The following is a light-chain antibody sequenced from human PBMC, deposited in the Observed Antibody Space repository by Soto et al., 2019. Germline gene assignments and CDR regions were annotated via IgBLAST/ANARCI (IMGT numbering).Light chain of an antibody. Sequence: DIVLTQSPGTLSLSPGEIATLYCRASQSVSSNHLAWYQQKPGQAPRLLIYGGSSRATGIPVRFSGSGSETDFTLTISRLEPEDFAVYYCQQYGRTFGQGTKVDIK. CDR3: QQYGRT. V-gene: IGKV3-20*01. CDR2: GGS. CDR1: QSVSSNH. J-gene: IGKJ1*01.